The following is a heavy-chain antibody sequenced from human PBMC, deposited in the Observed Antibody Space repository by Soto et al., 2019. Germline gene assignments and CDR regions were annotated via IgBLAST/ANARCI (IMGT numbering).Heavy chain of an antibody. CDR2: VSATAGTT. D-gene: IGHD3-16*01. J-gene: IGHJ4*02. V-gene: IGHV3-23*01. CDR3: AKDRLAGGFDY. CDR1: GFTFSNYA. Sequence: GVSLRLSFAASGFTFSNYAMSWVRQAPGKGLEWVSLVSATAGTTYYTDSVKGRFTISRDNSRNTVYLQMNSLRADDTAVYYCAKDRLAGGFDYWGQGTLVTVSS.